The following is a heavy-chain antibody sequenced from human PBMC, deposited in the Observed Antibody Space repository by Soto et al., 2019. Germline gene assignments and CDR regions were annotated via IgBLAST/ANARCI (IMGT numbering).Heavy chain of an antibody. V-gene: IGHV3-30*18. D-gene: IGHD4-17*01. CDR3: ANKAHDYCDHETPDY. J-gene: IGHJ4*02. CDR1: GFTFSSYG. CDR2: ISYDGSNK. Sequence: QVQLVESGGGVVQPGRSLRLSCAASGFTFSSYGMHWVRQAPGKGLEWVAVISYDGSNKYYADSVKGRFTIARDNSKNTLYLQMNSLRAEDTAVYYCANKAHDYCDHETPDYWGQGTLVTVSS.